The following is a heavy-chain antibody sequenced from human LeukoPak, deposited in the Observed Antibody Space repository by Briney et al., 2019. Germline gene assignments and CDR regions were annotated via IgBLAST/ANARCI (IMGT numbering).Heavy chain of an antibody. J-gene: IGHJ4*02. Sequence: GGSLRLSCAASGLTFSDHTMHWVRQAPGKGQERLGVISYDGNYNHYADSVKGRFTVSRDNSKNTVYLHMSSLKPEDTAVYYCARDLGSYGWGNHFDYWGQGTLVTVSS. V-gene: IGHV3-30-3*01. D-gene: IGHD3-16*01. CDR2: ISYDGNYN. CDR3: ARDLGSYGWGNHFDY. CDR1: GLTFSDHT.